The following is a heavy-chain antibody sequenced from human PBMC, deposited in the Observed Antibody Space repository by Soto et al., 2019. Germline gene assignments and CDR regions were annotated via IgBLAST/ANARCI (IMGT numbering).Heavy chain of an antibody. J-gene: IGHJ5*02. Sequence: PSETLSLTCAVYGGSFSGYYWSWIRQPPGKGLEWIGEINHSGSTNYNPSLKSRVTISVDTSKNQFSLKLSSVTAADTAVYYCARGVRFSDFWSGYHTNWLDPWGQGTLVTVSS. CDR2: INHSGST. CDR1: GGSFSGYY. V-gene: IGHV4-34*01. CDR3: ARGVRFSDFWSGYHTNWLDP. D-gene: IGHD3-3*01.